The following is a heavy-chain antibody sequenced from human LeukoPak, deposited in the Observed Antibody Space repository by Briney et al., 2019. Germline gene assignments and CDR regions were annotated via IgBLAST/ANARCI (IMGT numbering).Heavy chain of an antibody. J-gene: IGHJ4*02. CDR1: GFTVSSNY. CDR3: AKGVYSVFPDSRVLDY. D-gene: IGHD5/OR15-5a*01. CDR2: IYSGGNT. Sequence: GGSLRLSCAASGFTVSSNYMSWVRQAPGKGLECVSVIYSGGNTYYADSVKGRFTISRDNSKNTLYLQMSSLSAEDTAVYYCAKGVYSVFPDSRVLDYWGQGTLVTVSS. V-gene: IGHV3-53*01.